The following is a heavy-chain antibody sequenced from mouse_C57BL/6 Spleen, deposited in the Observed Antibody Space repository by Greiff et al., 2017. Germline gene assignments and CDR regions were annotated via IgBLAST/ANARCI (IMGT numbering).Heavy chain of an antibody. D-gene: IGHD2-5*01. V-gene: IGHV1-50*01. J-gene: IGHJ2*01. CDR3: ARMSNYLFDD. CDR2: IDPSDSST. Sequence: QVQLQQPGAELVKPGASVKLSCKASGYTFTSYWMQWVKQRPGQGLEWIGEIDPSDSSTNYNQKFKGKATLTVDTSSSTAYMQLSSLTSEDSAVYYCARMSNYLFDDWGQGTTLTVSS. CDR1: GYTFTSYW.